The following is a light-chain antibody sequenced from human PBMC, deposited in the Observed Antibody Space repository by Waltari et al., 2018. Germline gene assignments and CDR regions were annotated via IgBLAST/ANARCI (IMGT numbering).Light chain of an antibody. CDR2: VNSDGSH. Sequence: QLVLTQSPSASASLGASVKLTCTLSSGHSTNVIAWLQKRPEEGPRYVMKVNSDGSHTKGDEIPDRFSGSSSGAERYLTISSRQSEDEADYYCQTGGHGTWVFGGGTKLTVL. CDR3: QTGGHGTWV. CDR1: SGHSTNV. V-gene: IGLV4-69*01. J-gene: IGLJ3*02.